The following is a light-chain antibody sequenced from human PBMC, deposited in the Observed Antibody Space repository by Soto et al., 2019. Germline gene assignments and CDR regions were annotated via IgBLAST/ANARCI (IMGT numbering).Light chain of an antibody. CDR3: CSYAGSFVV. CDR2: DVT. Sequence: QSALTQPRSVSGSPGQSVTISCTGTSSHVGGYKYVSWYQQHPGKAPKLMIYDVTKRPSGVPDRFSGSKSGNTASLSISGLQAADESDYYCCSYAGSFVVFGGGTKLTVL. J-gene: IGLJ2*01. V-gene: IGLV2-11*01. CDR1: SSHVGGYKY.